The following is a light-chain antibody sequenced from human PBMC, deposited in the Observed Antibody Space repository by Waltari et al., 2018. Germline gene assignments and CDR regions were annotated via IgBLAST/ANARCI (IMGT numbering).Light chain of an antibody. V-gene: IGLV2-14*01. CDR1: SSDVGGYNH. CDR2: EVT. Sequence: QSALTQPASVSGSPGQSITISCTGTSSDVGGYNHVSWYQQQPGKAPKLLISEVTNRPSGFSNRFSGSKSGNTASLTISGLQAEDEAEYYCSSFTTIGTLVVFGGGTKLTVL. J-gene: IGLJ2*01. CDR3: SSFTTIGTLVV.